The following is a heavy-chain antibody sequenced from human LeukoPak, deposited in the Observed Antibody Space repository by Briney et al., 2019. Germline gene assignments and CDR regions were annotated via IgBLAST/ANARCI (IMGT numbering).Heavy chain of an antibody. CDR3: AGVANYRSGERLDY. CDR1: SGSISNYY. J-gene: IGHJ4*02. D-gene: IGHD4/OR15-4a*01. Sequence: SETLSLTYSVSSGSISNYYWSWIRQPAGKGLEWIGRVYNSGSTNYNPSLKSRVTMSVGTSKNQFYLNLRSVTAADTAVYYCAGVANYRSGERLDYWGQGTLVTVSS. V-gene: IGHV4-4*07. CDR2: VYNSGST.